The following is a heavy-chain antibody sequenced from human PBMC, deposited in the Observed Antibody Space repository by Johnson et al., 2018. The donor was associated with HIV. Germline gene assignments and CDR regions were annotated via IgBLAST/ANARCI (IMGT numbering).Heavy chain of an antibody. D-gene: IGHD2-2*01. V-gene: IGHV3-30*02. CDR1: GFTFSSYG. J-gene: IGHJ3*02. CDR3: AKDGAMAFDI. Sequence: QVQLVESGGGVVQPGGSLRLSCAASGFTFSSYGMHWVRQAPGKGLEWVAFIRYDGSNKYYADSVQGRFTISRDSSKNTLYLQMNSLRAEDTAVYYCAKDGAMAFDIWGQGTLVTVSS. CDR2: IRYDGSNK.